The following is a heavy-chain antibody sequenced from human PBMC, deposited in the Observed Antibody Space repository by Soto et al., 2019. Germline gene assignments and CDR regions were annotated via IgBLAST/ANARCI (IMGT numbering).Heavy chain of an antibody. J-gene: IGHJ6*02. CDR1: GFSLSTSGMC. CDR2: IDWDDDK. CDR3: ARILARPYYYYGMDV. V-gene: IGHV2-70*01. Sequence: SGPTLVNPTQTLTLTCTFSGFSLSTSGMCVSWIRQPPGKALEWLALIDWDDDKYYSTSLKTRLTISKDTSKNQVVLTMTNMDPVYTATYYCARILARPYYYYGMDVWGQGATVTVSS.